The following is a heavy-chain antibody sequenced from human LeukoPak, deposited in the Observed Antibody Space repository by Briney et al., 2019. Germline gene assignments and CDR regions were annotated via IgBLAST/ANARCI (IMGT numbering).Heavy chain of an antibody. D-gene: IGHD4-11*01. CDR1: GYSFSDNY. J-gene: IGHJ4*02. CDR3: AREVYGNSSFDY. Sequence: ASVKVSCKTSGYSFSDNYMHWVRQAPGQGLEWMGWINPNSGDTNYAQKFQGRVTMTRDASISTVYLELSRLRSDDTAVYYCAREVYGNSSFDYWGQGTLATVSS. V-gene: IGHV1-2*02. CDR2: INPNSGDT.